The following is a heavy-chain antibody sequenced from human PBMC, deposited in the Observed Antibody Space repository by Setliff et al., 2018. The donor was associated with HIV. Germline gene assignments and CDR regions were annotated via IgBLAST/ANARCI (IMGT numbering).Heavy chain of an antibody. V-gene: IGHV1-8*01. CDR1: EYTSASYV. Sequence: ASVKVSCKTAEYTSASYVINWVRQAAGQGLEWMGWIDPKSGNTGYAQKVQGRITLTTDTATSTAYMELRSLRSEDTAVYYCARDAWVEFLEWTYYGMDVWGQGTTVTVSS. CDR3: ARDAWVEFLEWTYYGMDV. J-gene: IGHJ6*02. CDR2: IDPKSGNT. D-gene: IGHD3-3*02.